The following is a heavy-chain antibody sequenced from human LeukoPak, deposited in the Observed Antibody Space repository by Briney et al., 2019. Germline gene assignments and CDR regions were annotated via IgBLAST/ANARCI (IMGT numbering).Heavy chain of an antibody. CDR3: ARDQNYDFWSGLNPPADWFDP. D-gene: IGHD3-3*01. J-gene: IGHJ5*02. CDR2: IYYSGST. V-gene: IGHV4-30-4*08. CDR1: GGSISSGDYY. Sequence: SETLSLTCTVSGGSISSGDYYWSWIRQPPGKGLEWIGYIYYSGSTYYNPSLKSRVTISVDTSKNQFSLKLSSVTAADTAVYYCARDQNYDFWSGLNPPADWFDPWDQGTLVTVSS.